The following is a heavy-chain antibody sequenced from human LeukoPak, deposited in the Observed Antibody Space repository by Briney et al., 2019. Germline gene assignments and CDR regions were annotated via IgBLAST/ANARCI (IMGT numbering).Heavy chain of an antibody. J-gene: IGHJ6*03. D-gene: IGHD3-22*01. CDR3: ARVFQGTMIVVVNMDV. CDR2: ISSSSSYI. Sequence: GGSLRLSCAASGFTFSSYSMNWVRQAPGKGLEWVSSISSSSSYIYYADSVKGRFTISRDNAKNSLYLQMNSLRAEDTAVYYCARVFQGTMIVVVNMDVWGKGTTVTVSS. CDR1: GFTFSSYS. V-gene: IGHV3-21*01.